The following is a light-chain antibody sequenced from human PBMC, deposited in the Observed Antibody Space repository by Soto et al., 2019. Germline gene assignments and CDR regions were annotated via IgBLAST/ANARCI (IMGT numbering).Light chain of an antibody. CDR3: QQYNYWPGT. Sequence: EIVMMHSPTTLSVSPGERATLSCRTSQSVSSNFAWYQQKPGQPPRLLIYGASTRATNIPARFSGSGSGTEFTLTISSLQSEDFAIYFCQQYNYWPGTFGQGTKVDIK. V-gene: IGKV3-15*01. CDR2: GAS. CDR1: QSVSSN. J-gene: IGKJ1*01.